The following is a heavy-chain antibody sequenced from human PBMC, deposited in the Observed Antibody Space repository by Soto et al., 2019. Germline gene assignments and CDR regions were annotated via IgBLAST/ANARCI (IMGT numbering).Heavy chain of an antibody. Sequence: PGESLKISCKGSGYSFTSYWIGWVRQMPGKGLEWMGIIYPGDSDTRYSPSFQGQVTISADKSISTAYLQWSSLKASDTAMYYCARQTYYYGSGRRGYYYYGMDVWGQGTTVTVSS. CDR2: IYPGDSDT. CDR3: ARQTYYYGSGRRGYYYYGMDV. D-gene: IGHD3-10*01. V-gene: IGHV5-51*01. CDR1: GYSFTSYW. J-gene: IGHJ6*02.